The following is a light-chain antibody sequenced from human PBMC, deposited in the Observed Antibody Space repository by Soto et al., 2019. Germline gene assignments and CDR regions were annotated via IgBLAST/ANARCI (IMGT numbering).Light chain of an antibody. Sequence: QSALAQPASVSGSRGQSITISCTGTSSDVGRYNYVSWFQQRPGKVTKLIIYDVNNWPSGVSDRFSGSKSGNTASLTISGLQPEDEADYYCSSFTTSSTFVFGTGTKVTVL. CDR1: SSDVGRYNY. J-gene: IGLJ1*01. CDR3: SSFTTSSTFV. CDR2: DVN. V-gene: IGLV2-14*03.